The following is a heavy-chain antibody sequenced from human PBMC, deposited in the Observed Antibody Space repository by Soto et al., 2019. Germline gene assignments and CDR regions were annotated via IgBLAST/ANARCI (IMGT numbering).Heavy chain of an antibody. Sequence: SLKVSCKAAGYTFSSYAISCVRLTPGQGLEWMGGIIPIFGTANYAQKFQGRVTITADESTSTAYMELSSLRSEDTAVYYCARLTEAGSYVARDYWGQGTLVTVSS. J-gene: IGHJ4*02. CDR3: ARLTEAGSYVARDY. D-gene: IGHD1-26*01. CDR2: IIPIFGTA. CDR1: GYTFSSYA. V-gene: IGHV1-69*01.